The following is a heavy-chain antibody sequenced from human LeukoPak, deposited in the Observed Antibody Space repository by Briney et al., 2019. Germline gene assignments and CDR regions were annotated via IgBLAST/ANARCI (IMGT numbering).Heavy chain of an antibody. Sequence: SETLSLTCTVSGGSISSYYWSWIRQPPGKGLEWIGYLFYSGSTNYNPSLKSRVTISADTTKNQFSQKLTAVNTADTAVYYCARDSGYSCGYDYWGLGTLVTVSS. CDR1: GGSISSYY. V-gene: IGHV4-59*01. CDR2: LFYSGST. D-gene: IGHD5-18*01. J-gene: IGHJ4*02. CDR3: ARDSGYSCGYDY.